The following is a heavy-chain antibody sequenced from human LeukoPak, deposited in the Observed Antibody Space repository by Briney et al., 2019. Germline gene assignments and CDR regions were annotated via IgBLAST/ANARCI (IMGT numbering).Heavy chain of an antibody. D-gene: IGHD3-10*01. CDR2: MNPNSGNT. CDR3: ARDLSYYASGSYYFDY. J-gene: IGHJ4*02. CDR1: GYTFTSYD. Sequence: ASVKVSCKASGYTFTSYDINWVRQATGQGLEWMGWMNPNSGNTGYAQKFQGRVTMARDTSISTAHMELSSLRSDDTAVYYCARDLSYYASGSYYFDYWGQGTLVTVSS. V-gene: IGHV1-8*01.